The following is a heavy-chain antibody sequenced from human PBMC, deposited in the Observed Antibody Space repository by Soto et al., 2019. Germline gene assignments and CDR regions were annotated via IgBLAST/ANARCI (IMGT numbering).Heavy chain of an antibody. J-gene: IGHJ6*02. Sequence: QVQLLESGGGVVQPGRSLRLSCAASGFTFSSYGMHWVRQAPGKGLEWVAVIWYDGSSKYYADSVKGRFTISRDNSKNTLYLQMNSLRAEDTAVYYCAREVSEYYYYGMDVWGQGTTVTVSS. CDR2: IWYDGSSK. CDR1: GFTFSSYG. D-gene: IGHD2-8*01. CDR3: AREVSEYYYYGMDV. V-gene: IGHV3-33*01.